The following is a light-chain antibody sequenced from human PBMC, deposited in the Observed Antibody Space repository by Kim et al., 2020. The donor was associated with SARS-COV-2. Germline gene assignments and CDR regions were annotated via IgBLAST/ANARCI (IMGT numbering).Light chain of an antibody. J-gene: IGKJ1*01. V-gene: IGKV3-15*01. CDR1: QTISSN. CDR3: HQYNKWPPT. Sequence: VSPGQRATVACRASQTISSNLAWYQQKPGQILRLVIYDASTRATGIPVRFSGSGSGTEFTLTISSLQSEDFAVYYCHQYNKWPPTFGQGTKVDIK. CDR2: DAS.